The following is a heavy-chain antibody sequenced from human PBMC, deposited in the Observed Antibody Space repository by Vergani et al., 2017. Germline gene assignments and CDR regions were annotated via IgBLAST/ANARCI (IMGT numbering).Heavy chain of an antibody. CDR2: ISWNSGSI. CDR1: GFTFDDYA. D-gene: IGHD6-19*01. V-gene: IGHV3-9*01. CDR3: AKDIFRYSSGWV. J-gene: IGHJ4*02. Sequence: EVQLVESGGGLVQPGRSLRLSCAASGFTFDDYAMYWVRQAPGKGLEWVSGISWNSGSIGYADSVKGRFTISRDNAKNSLYLQMNSLRAEDTALYYCAKDIFRYSSGWVWGQGTLVTVSS.